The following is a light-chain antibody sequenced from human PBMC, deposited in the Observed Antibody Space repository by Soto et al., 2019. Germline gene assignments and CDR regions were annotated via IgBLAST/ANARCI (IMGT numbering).Light chain of an antibody. CDR2: DAS. V-gene: IGKV1-5*01. CDR1: QTLSKW. Sequence: DIQMTQSPSTLSASVGERVTITCRASQTLSKWLAWYQQKPGQAPKILTFDASNLEGGVPSRFSGSGSGTEFTLTISSLQPDDFATYYCQQYNSYPYTFGQGTKLEIK. J-gene: IGKJ2*01. CDR3: QQYNSYPYT.